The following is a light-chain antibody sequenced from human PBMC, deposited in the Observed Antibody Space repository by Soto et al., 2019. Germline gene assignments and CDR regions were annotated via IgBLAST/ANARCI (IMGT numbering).Light chain of an antibody. CDR3: QQYYSHPHT. J-gene: IGKJ5*01. CDR1: RGIDDR. CDR2: FAS. V-gene: IGKV1D-16*01. Sequence: DIHMTQSASSLSASVGDRVTITCRASRGIDDRLAWYQQKTEQAPISVIYFASNLQDWVPSRFRGSGSGTEFTLTISNLQPEDFETYYCQQYYSHPHTFGQGTRLEIK.